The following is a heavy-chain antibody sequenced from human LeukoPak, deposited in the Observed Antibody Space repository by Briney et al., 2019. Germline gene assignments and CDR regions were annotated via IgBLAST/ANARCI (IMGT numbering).Heavy chain of an antibody. D-gene: IGHD6-19*01. J-gene: IGHJ6*02. V-gene: IGHV4-39*01. CDR2: IYYSGST. CDR3: ARHSESSGWHLYYGMDV. CDR1: GGSISSSSYY. Sequence: SETLSLTCTVSGGSISSSSYYWGWIRQPPGKGLEWIGSIYYSGSTYYNPSLKSRVTISVDTSKNQFSLKLSSVTAADTAVYYCARHSESSGWHLYYGMDVWGQGTTVTVSS.